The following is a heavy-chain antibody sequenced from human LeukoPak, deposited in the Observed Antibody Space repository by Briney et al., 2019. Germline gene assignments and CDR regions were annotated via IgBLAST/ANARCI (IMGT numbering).Heavy chain of an antibody. V-gene: IGHV4-34*01. J-gene: IGHJ6*03. CDR1: GGSFSGYY. CDR2: INHSGST. CDR3: ARYYDFWSGISDYYYMDV. D-gene: IGHD3-3*01. Sequence: SETLSLTCAVYGGSFSGYYWSWIRQPPGKGLEWIGEINHSGSTNYNPSLKSRVTISVDTSKNQFSLKLSSVTAADTAVYYCARYYDFWSGISDYYYMDVWGKGTTVTVSS.